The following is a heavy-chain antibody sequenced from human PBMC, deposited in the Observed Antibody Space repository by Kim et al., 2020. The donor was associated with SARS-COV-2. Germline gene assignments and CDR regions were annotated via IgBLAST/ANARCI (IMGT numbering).Heavy chain of an antibody. Sequence: ASVKVSCKASGYTFTSYGISWVRQAPGQGLEWMGWISAYNGNTNYAQKLQGRVTMTTDTSTSTAYMELRSLRSDDTAVYYCAADIVVVVAALPDLPMDVWGQGTTVTVSS. CDR3: AADIVVVVAALPDLPMDV. CDR2: ISAYNGNT. V-gene: IGHV1-18*01. CDR1: GYTFTSYG. J-gene: IGHJ6*02. D-gene: IGHD2-15*01.